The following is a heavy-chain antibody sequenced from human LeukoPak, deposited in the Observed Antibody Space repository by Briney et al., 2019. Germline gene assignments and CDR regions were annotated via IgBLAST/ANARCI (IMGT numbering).Heavy chain of an antibody. Sequence: ASVKVSCKASGYTFTSYDINWVRQATGQGLEWMGWMNPNSGNTGYAQKFQGRVTMTRNTSISTAYMELSSLRSEDTAVYYCARDPSNTSGWSPYFDYWGQGTLVTVSA. V-gene: IGHV1-8*01. D-gene: IGHD6-13*01. J-gene: IGHJ4*02. CDR1: GYTFTSYD. CDR2: MNPNSGNT. CDR3: ARDPSNTSGWSPYFDY.